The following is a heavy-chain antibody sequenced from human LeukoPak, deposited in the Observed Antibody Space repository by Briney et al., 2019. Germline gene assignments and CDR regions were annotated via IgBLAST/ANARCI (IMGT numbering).Heavy chain of an antibody. D-gene: IGHD4-23*01. CDR1: GGSIISHY. CDR3: ARSTVVTPFDY. Sequence: SETLSLTCTVSGGSIISHYWSWIRQPPGKGLEWIGYIYYSGSTNYNPSLKSRVTISVDTSKNQFSLKLSSVTAADTAVYYCARSTVVTPFDYWGQGTLVTVST. V-gene: IGHV4-59*11. CDR2: IYYSGST. J-gene: IGHJ4*02.